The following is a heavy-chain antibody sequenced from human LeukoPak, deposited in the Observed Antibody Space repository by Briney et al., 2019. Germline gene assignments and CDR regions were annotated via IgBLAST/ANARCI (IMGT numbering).Heavy chain of an antibody. J-gene: IGHJ3*02. V-gene: IGHV3-11*04. CDR1: GFTFSDYN. Sequence: GGSLRLSCAASGFTFSDYNMRWIRQAPGKGLEWVSSISRSGSTKYYADSVKGRFTISRDNAKNSLYLQMNSLRAEDTAVYNCVREASGGTKGVSGTFDIWGQGTMVTVSS. CDR2: ISRSGSTK. D-gene: IGHD6-13*01. CDR3: VREASGGTKGVSGTFDI.